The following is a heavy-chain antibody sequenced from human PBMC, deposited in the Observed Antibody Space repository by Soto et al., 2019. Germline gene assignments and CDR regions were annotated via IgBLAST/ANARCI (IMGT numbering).Heavy chain of an antibody. Sequence: PGESLKISCKGSGYSFTSYWIGWVRQMPGKGLEWMGIIYPGDSDTRYSPSFQGQVTISADKSISTAYLQWSSLKASDTAMYYCALLMRAYCGGDCYSRALWAFDIWGQGTMLPVSS. CDR2: IYPGDSDT. V-gene: IGHV5-51*01. CDR1: GYSFTSYW. D-gene: IGHD2-21*02. CDR3: ALLMRAYCGGDCYSRALWAFDI. J-gene: IGHJ3*02.